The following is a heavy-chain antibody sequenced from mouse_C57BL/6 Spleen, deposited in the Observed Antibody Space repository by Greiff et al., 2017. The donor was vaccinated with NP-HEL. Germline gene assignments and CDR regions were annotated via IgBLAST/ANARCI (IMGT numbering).Heavy chain of an antibody. Sequence: VQLQQSGPELVKPGASVKISCKASGYAFSSSWMNWVKQRPGKGLEWIGRIYPGDGDTNYNGKFKGKATLTADKSSSTAYMQLSSLTSEDSAVYFCAVYEYDEAMDYWGQGTSVTVSS. CDR1: GYAFSSSW. J-gene: IGHJ4*01. D-gene: IGHD2-4*01. V-gene: IGHV1-82*01. CDR3: AVYEYDEAMDY. CDR2: IYPGDGDT.